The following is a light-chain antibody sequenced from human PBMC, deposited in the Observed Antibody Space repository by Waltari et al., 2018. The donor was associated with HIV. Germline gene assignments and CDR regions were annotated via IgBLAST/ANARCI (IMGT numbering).Light chain of an antibody. J-gene: IGKJ2*01. Sequence: EILMTQSPPSLPVTPGKPASISCRSSQSLLHSNGINYLDWYLQKPGQSPQLLIYLGSNRAFGVPDRFSGGGSGTDFTLKISRVEAEDLGGVYYCMQALQTPYTFGQGTKLELK. V-gene: IGKV2-28*01. CDR1: QSLLHSNGINY. CDR2: LGS. CDR3: MQALQTPYT.